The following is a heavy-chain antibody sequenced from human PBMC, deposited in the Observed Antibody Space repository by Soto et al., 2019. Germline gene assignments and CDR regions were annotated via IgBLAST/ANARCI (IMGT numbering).Heavy chain of an antibody. V-gene: IGHV3-74*01. Sequence: EVQLVESGGGLVQPGGSLRLSCVASGFKFDYYWMHWVRQAPGGGLMWISRLQTDGSHPAYADSVKGRFTISRDNAKNTLYLQMNNLRDEDTAVYYCARGGDPDYWGQGTLVTVSS. CDR1: GFKFDYYW. J-gene: IGHJ4*02. D-gene: IGHD2-21*02. CDR3: ARGGDPDY. CDR2: LQTDGSHP.